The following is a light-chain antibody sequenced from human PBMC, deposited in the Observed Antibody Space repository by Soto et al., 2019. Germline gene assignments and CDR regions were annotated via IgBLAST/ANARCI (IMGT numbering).Light chain of an antibody. Sequence: QSVLTKAPSASGSPGQSVSISCTGTSSDVGAYNYVSWYQQHPGKAPKLIIYEVSKRPSGVPDRFSGSKSGNAASLTVSGLQAEDEADYYCSSYAGSDNYVFGTGTKVTVL. CDR3: SSYAGSDNYV. CDR1: SSDVGAYNY. J-gene: IGLJ1*01. CDR2: EVS. V-gene: IGLV2-8*01.